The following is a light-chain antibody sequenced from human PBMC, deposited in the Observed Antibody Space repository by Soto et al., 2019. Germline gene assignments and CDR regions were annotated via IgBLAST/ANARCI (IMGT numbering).Light chain of an antibody. CDR1: QRVSSSY. CDR2: GAS. Sequence: EIVLTQSPGTLSLSPGERATLSCRASQRVSSSYLDWYQQKLGQAPRLLIYGASCRATGIPDRFSGSGSGTDFTLTISRLEPEDFAVYYCQQYGSLPWTFGQGTKVEIK. CDR3: QQYGSLPWT. V-gene: IGKV3-20*01. J-gene: IGKJ1*01.